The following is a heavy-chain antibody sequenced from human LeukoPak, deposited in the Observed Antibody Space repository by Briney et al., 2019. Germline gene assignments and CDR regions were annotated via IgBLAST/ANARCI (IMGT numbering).Heavy chain of an antibody. CDR2: IRYDGSNK. Sequence: GGSLRLSCAASGFTFSSYGMHWVRQAPGKGLEWVAFIRYDGSNKYYADSVKGRFTISRDNSKNTLYLQMNSLKAEDTAVYYCAKDVTRYCSSTSCSVVYWGQGTLVTVSS. V-gene: IGHV3-30*02. D-gene: IGHD2-2*01. CDR1: GFTFSSYG. J-gene: IGHJ4*02. CDR3: AKDVTRYCSSTSCSVVY.